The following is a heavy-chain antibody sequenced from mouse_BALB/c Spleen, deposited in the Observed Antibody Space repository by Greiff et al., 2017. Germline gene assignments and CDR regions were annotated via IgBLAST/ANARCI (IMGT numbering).Heavy chain of an antibody. J-gene: IGHJ4*01. CDR2: ISSGSSTI. CDR1: GFTFSSFG. CDR3: ARASWDAMDY. V-gene: IGHV5-17*02. D-gene: IGHD4-1*01. Sequence: EVKLVESGGGLVQPGGSRKLSCAASGFTFSSFGMHWVRQAPEKGLEWVAYISSGSSTIYYADTVKGRFTISRDNPKNTLFLQMTSLRSEDTAMYYCARASWDAMDYWGQGTSVTVSS.